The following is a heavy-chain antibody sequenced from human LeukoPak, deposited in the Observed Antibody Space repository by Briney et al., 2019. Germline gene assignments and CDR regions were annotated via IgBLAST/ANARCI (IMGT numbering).Heavy chain of an antibody. CDR2: INHTGTT. Sequence: SETLSLTCTVSGGSISTYYWTWIRQPPGKGLEWIGEINHTGTTTYNPSLKSRVTISVDTSKNQFSLKLSSVTAADTAVYYCARGGGNNSSLDYFDYWGQGTLVTVSS. J-gene: IGHJ4*02. CDR3: ARGGGNNSSLDYFDY. D-gene: IGHD4-11*01. V-gene: IGHV4-34*01. CDR1: GGSISTYY.